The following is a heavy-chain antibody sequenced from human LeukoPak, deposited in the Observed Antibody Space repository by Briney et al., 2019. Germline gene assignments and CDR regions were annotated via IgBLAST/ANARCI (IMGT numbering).Heavy chain of an antibody. Sequence: GGSLRLSCAASGFTFSDYYMSWIRQAPGKELEWVSYISSSGSTIYYADPVKGRFTISRDNAKNSLYLQMNSLRAEDTAVYYCAREISGERTYYFDYWGQGTLVTVSS. V-gene: IGHV3-11*01. CDR2: ISSSGSTI. CDR3: AREISGERTYYFDY. J-gene: IGHJ4*02. CDR1: GFTFSDYY. D-gene: IGHD1-26*01.